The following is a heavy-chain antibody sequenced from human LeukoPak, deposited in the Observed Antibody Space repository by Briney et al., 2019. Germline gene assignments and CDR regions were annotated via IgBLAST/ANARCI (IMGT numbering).Heavy chain of an antibody. CDR2: INPNSGGT. CDR3: ARDNPGYDILGHIWFDP. Sequence: ASVKVSCKASGYTFTGYYMHWVRQAPGQGLEWMGWINPNSGGTNYAQKLQGRVTMTTDTSTSTAYMELRSLRSDDTAVYYCARDNPGYDILGHIWFDPWGQGTLVTVSS. J-gene: IGHJ5*02. D-gene: IGHD3-9*01. CDR1: GYTFTGYY. V-gene: IGHV1-2*02.